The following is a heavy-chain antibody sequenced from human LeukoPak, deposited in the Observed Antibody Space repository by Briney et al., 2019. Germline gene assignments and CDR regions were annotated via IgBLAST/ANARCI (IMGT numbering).Heavy chain of an antibody. D-gene: IGHD7-27*01. Sequence: ASVKVSCTASGYTFTSCDINWVRQATGQGLGWMGWMNPNSGNTGYAQKFQGRVTITRNTAISTAYMELSSLRSEDTAGYDWARDPGGQSGWGHTNDGAFDIWGQGTMVTVSS. CDR1: GYTFTSCD. CDR2: MNPNSGNT. CDR3: ARDPGGQSGWGHTNDGAFDI. V-gene: IGHV1-8*03. J-gene: IGHJ3*02.